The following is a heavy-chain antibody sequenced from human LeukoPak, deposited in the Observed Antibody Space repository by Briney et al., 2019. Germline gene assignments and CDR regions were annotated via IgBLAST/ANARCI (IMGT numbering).Heavy chain of an antibody. Sequence: SETLSLTCTVSGGSIRSYYWSWIRQPAGKGLEWIGRIYTSGSTNYNPSLKSRVTMSVDTSKNQFSLKLSSVTAADTDVYYCARDPRMYWFDPWGQGTLVTVSS. J-gene: IGHJ5*02. CDR2: IYTSGST. CDR3: ARDPRMYWFDP. CDR1: GGSIRSYY. V-gene: IGHV4-4*07.